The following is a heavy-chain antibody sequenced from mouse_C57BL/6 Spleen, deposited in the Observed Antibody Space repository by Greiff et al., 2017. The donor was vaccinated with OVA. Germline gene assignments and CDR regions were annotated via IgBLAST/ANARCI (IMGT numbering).Heavy chain of an antibody. J-gene: IGHJ3*01. V-gene: IGHV6-6*01. Sequence: EVQVVESGGGLVQPGGSMKLSCAASGFTFSDAWMDWVRQSPEKGLEWVAEIRNKANNHATYYAESVKGRFTISRDDSKSSVYLQMNSLRAEDTGIYYCTTPRRGTPVAYWGQGTLVTVSA. CDR2: IRNKANNHAT. CDR1: GFTFSDAW. CDR3: TTPRRGTPVAY. D-gene: IGHD3-1*01.